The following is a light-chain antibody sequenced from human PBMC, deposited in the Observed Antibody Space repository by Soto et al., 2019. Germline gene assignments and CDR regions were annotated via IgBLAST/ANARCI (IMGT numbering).Light chain of an antibody. CDR1: QGISNS. CDR2: DAS. CDR3: HQYNNDPFT. J-gene: IGKJ3*01. V-gene: IGKV1-33*01. Sequence: DIQMTQSPSSLSASVGDTITITCRASQGISNSVNWYQLKPGEAPKLLIYDASNLATGVPSRFSGSRSGTHFTFTVSSLQTEDIATYYCHQYNNDPFTFGPGTKVDLK.